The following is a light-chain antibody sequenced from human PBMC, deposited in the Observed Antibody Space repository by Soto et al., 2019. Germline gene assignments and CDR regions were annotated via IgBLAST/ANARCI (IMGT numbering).Light chain of an antibody. J-gene: IGKJ1*01. V-gene: IGKV3-11*01. CDR3: QQRSNWPPVT. CDR1: QSVSSY. Sequence: EVVLTQSPATVSLSPGERATLSCRASQSVSSYLAWYQQKPGQAPRLLIYDASNRATGIPARFSGSGSGTDFTLTISSLEPEDFAVYYCQQRSNWPPVTFGQGTKVDNK. CDR2: DAS.